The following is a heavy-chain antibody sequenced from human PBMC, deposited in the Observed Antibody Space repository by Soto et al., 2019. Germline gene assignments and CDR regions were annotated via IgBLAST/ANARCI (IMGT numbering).Heavy chain of an antibody. V-gene: IGHV3-74*01. CDR3: ARPRTKWSSGFDV. D-gene: IGHD1-26*01. CDR1: GFTFSDHW. CDR2: INTDGSVT. J-gene: IGHJ3*01. Sequence: EVQLVESGGGLVQPGGSLRLSCVASGFTFSDHWIHWVRQSPGQGLESISRINTDGSVTDYADSVKGRFTISRDNAKNTLYLQTNSLRAEDTAVYYCARPRTKWSSGFDVWGLGTMVTVSS.